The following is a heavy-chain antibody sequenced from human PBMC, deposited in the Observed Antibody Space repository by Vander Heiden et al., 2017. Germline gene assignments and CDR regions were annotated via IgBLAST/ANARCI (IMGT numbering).Heavy chain of an antibody. V-gene: IGHV1-24*01. CDR3: ATLPYFYDSSTYGSFDF. Sequence: QVQLVQSGAEVRKPGASVKVSCKVSGYILTELSMHWVRQAPGKGLEGMGGVDPDDGETIYAQNLQGRVTTTEDTSTNTAYMELSSLRSEDTAVYYCATLPYFYDSSTYGSFDFWGQGTLVTVSS. CDR1: GYILTELS. CDR2: VDPDDGET. J-gene: IGHJ4*02. D-gene: IGHD3-22*01.